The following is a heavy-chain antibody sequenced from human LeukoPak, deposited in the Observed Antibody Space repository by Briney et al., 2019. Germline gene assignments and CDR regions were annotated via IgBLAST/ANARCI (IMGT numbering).Heavy chain of an antibody. V-gene: IGHV1-69*06. CDR3: ASVDRVEGYLSYFDY. J-gene: IGHJ4*02. D-gene: IGHD3-3*01. Sequence: SVKVSCKASGGTFSSYAISWVRQAPGQGLEWMGGIIPIFGTANYAQKFQGRVTITADKSTSTAYMELSSLRSEDTAVYYCASVDRVEGYLSYFDYWGQGTLVAVSS. CDR1: GGTFSSYA. CDR2: IIPIFGTA.